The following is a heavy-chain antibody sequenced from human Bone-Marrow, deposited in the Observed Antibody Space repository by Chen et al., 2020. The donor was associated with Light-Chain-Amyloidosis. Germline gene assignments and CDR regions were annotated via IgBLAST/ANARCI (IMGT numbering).Heavy chain of an antibody. D-gene: IGHD5-12*01. Sequence: ELQLAQSGPEVKQPGESLKISCKGSGYTFPNYWIGWVRQMPGKGLEWMGVIYPDDSDARYSPSFEGQVTISADKSITTAYLQWRSLKASDTAMYYCARRRDGYNFDYWGQGTLVTVSS. CDR1: GYTFPNYW. J-gene: IGHJ4*02. V-gene: IGHV5-51*01. CDR2: IYPDDSDA. CDR3: ARRRDGYNFDY.